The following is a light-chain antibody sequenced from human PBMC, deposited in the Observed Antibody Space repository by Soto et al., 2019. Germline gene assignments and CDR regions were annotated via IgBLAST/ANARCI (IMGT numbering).Light chain of an antibody. CDR3: HQRQSWPRT. V-gene: IGKV3-11*01. J-gene: IGKJ1*01. Sequence: TQSPSSLSASVGDRVTITCRASQSISSYLNWYQHRPGQAPRLLIYLASNRAAGVPARFSGSGSGTDFTLTISDVEPEDFAVYYCHQRQSWPRTFGQGTTVDI. CDR1: QSISSY. CDR2: LAS.